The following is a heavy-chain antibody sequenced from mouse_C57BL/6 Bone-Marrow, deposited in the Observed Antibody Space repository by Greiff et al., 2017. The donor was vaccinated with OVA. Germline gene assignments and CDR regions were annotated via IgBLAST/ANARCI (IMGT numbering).Heavy chain of an antibody. Sequence: EVKLVESGGGLVKPGGSLKLSCAASGFTFSDYGMHWVRQAPEKGLEWVAYISSGSSTICYADTVKGRFTISRDNAKNTLFLQMTSLRSEDTAMYYCASNYVGFAYWGQGTLVTVSA. CDR3: ASNYVGFAY. D-gene: IGHD2-1*01. V-gene: IGHV5-17*01. CDR1: GFTFSDYG. CDR2: ISSGSSTI. J-gene: IGHJ3*01.